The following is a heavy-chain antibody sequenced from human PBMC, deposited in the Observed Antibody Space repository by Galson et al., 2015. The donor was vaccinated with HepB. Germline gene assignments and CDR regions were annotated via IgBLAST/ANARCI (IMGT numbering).Heavy chain of an antibody. CDR1: GFTFSTYG. J-gene: IGHJ4*02. CDR2: ISISSTYI. D-gene: IGHD5-12*01. V-gene: IGHV3-21*01. Sequence: SLRVSCAVSGFTFSTYGMNRVRQAPGKGLDWVSSISISSTYIYYADSVKGRFTIPRDNAKNSLYLQMNSLRAEDTAVYYWARERVTTTPPDYWGQGTLVTVSS. CDR3: ARERVTTTPPDY.